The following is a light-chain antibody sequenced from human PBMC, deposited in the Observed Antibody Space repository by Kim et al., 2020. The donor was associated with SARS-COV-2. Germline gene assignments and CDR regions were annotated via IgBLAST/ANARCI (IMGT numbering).Light chain of an antibody. CDR2: LNSDGSH. V-gene: IGLV4-69*01. Sequence: QLVLTQSPSASASLGASVKPTCTLSSRHSSYAIAWHQQQPEKGPRYLMNLNSDGSHSKGDGIPDRFSGSSSGAERYLTISSLQSEDEADYYCQTWGTGIQVFGGGTKLTVL. CDR1: SRHSSYA. J-gene: IGLJ3*02. CDR3: QTWGTGIQV.